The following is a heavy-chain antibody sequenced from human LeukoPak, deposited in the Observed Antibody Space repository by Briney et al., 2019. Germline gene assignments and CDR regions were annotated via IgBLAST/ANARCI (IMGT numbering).Heavy chain of an antibody. V-gene: IGHV4-30-4*08. CDR2: IYYSGST. Sequence: PSETLSLTCTVSGGSISSGDYYWSWIGQPPGKGLEWIGYIYYSGSTYYNPSLKSRVTISVDTSKNQFSLKLSSVTAADTAVYYCARLRFLEWLPQFVDYWGQGTLVTVSS. CDR1: GGSISSGDYY. J-gene: IGHJ4*02. CDR3: ARLRFLEWLPQFVDY. D-gene: IGHD3-3*01.